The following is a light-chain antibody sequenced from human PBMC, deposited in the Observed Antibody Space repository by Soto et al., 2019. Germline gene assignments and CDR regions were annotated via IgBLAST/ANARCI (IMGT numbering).Light chain of an antibody. CDR3: QQYNSDSV. V-gene: IGKV1-5*01. Sequence: DIQMTQSPSTLSASVGDRVTITCRASQSISSWLAWYQQKPGKAPKLLIYDASSLESGVPSRFSGSGSGTEFTLTISSLQPDDFATYCCQQYNSDSVFGQGTKLEIK. J-gene: IGKJ2*01. CDR2: DAS. CDR1: QSISSW.